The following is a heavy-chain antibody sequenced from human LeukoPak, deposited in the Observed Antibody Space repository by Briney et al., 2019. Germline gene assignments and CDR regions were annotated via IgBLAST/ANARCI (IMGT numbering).Heavy chain of an antibody. V-gene: IGHV3-30*02. D-gene: IGHD3-10*01. Sequence: GGSLRLSCAASGFTFSSYGMHWVRQAPGKGLEWVAFIRYDGNNKYYADSVKGRFTISRDNSKNTLSLQMNSLRGEDTAVYYCAKDPYGSGSLFDYWGQGTLVTVSS. CDR1: GFTFSSYG. CDR2: IRYDGNNK. J-gene: IGHJ4*02. CDR3: AKDPYGSGSLFDY.